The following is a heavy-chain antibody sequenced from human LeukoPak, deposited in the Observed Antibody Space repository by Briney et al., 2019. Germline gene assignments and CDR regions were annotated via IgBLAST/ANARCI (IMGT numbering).Heavy chain of an antibody. Sequence: PGGSLRLSCAASGFTVSSNYMSWVRQAPGKGLEWVSVTYSGGSTYYADSVKGRFTISRDNSKNTLYLQMNSLRAEDTAMYYCARVRTYDSSGYYYYGMDVWGQGTTVTVSS. D-gene: IGHD3-22*01. CDR1: GFTVSSNY. CDR3: ARVRTYDSSGYYYYGMDV. CDR2: TYSGGST. V-gene: IGHV3-66*01. J-gene: IGHJ6*02.